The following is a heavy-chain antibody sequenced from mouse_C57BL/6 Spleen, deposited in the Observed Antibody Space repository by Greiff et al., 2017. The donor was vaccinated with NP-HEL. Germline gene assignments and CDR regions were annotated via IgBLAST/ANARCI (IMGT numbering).Heavy chain of an antibody. D-gene: IGHD3-2*02. J-gene: IGHJ2*01. V-gene: IGHV1-50*01. CDR2: IDPSASYT. CDR1: GYTLTSYW. Sequence: VQLQQPGAELVKPGASVKLSCKASGYTLTSYWMQWVTQRPGQGLEWIGEIDPSASYTNYHQKFKGKATLTVNTSSSTAYMQHSSRTSEDSAVYYCARPAQATGSGYWGQGTTLTVSS. CDR3: ARPAQATGSGY.